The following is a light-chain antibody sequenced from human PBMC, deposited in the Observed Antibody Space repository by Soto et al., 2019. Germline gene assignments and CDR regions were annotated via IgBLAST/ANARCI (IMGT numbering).Light chain of an antibody. V-gene: IGLV2-14*01. CDR2: EVS. J-gene: IGLJ1*01. CDR1: SSDVGGYNS. CDR3: SSYASTSPYV. Sequence: QSALTQPDSVSGSPGQSITISCTGTSSDVGGYNSVSWYQQHPGKVPKVMIYEVSNRPSGVSNRFSGSKSGNTASLTISGLQADDEDDYYCSSYASTSPYVFGAGTNVTVL.